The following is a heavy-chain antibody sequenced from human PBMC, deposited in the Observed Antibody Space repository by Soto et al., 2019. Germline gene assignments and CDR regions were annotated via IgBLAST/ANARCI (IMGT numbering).Heavy chain of an antibody. CDR3: ARQRPPRYFDF. CDR2: IYFSGTT. Sequence: SETLSLTCAVYGGSFSGYYWSWIRQPPGKGLEWIGSIYFSGTTYYNPSLKSRVTISVDTSKNQFSLRLRSVTAADTAIYYCARQRPPRYFDFWGQGTQVTVSS. CDR1: GGSFSGYY. V-gene: IGHV4-34*01. D-gene: IGHD6-25*01. J-gene: IGHJ4*02.